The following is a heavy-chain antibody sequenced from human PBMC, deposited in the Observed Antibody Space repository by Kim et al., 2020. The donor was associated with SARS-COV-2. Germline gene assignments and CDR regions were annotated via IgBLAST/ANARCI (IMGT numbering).Heavy chain of an antibody. D-gene: IGHD2-8*01. CDR3: ARFKTYCTNGVCYPPSAHHDY. J-gene: IGHJ4*02. V-gene: IGHV4-34*01. CDR1: GGSFSGYY. Sequence: SETLSLTCAVYGGSFSGYYWSWIRQPPGKGLEWIGEINHSGSTNYNPSLKSRVTISVDTSKNQFSLKLSSVTAADTAVYYCARFKTYCTNGVCYPPSAHHDYWGQGTLVTVSS. CDR2: INHSGST.